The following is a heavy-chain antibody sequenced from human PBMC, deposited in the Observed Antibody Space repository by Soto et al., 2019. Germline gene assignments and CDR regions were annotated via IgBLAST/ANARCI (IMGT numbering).Heavy chain of an antibody. J-gene: IGHJ4*02. CDR3: AKESVAGDFDY. CDR1: GFTFSSYG. D-gene: IGHD6-19*01. V-gene: IGHV3-30*18. Sequence: GVSLRLSCAASGFTFSSYGMHWFRQAPGKGLEWVAVISYDGSNKYYADSVKGRFTISRDNSKNTLYLQMNSLRAEDTAVYYCAKESVAGDFDYWGQGTLVTVSS. CDR2: ISYDGSNK.